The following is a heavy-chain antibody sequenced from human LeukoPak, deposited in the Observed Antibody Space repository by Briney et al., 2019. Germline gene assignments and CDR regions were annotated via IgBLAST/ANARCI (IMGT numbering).Heavy chain of an antibody. CDR1: GFLFSSYA. J-gene: IGHJ4*02. D-gene: IGHD6-19*01. CDR3: ARDYLSSGWYVASYDY. Sequence: PGGSLRLSCAASGFLFSSYAMDWVRQSPGKGLEWVAVISRDGSDTYYADPVKGRFTISRDNSKNTVYLEISNLRVEDTAVYFCARDYLSSGWYVASYDYWGRGTLVIVSS. V-gene: IGHV3-30*04. CDR2: ISRDGSDT.